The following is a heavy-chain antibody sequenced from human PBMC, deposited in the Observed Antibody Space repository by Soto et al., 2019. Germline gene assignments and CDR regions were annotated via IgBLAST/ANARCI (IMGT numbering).Heavy chain of an antibody. J-gene: IGHJ4*02. CDR2: SRSV. CDR1: GGSVSSGDHA. D-gene: IGHD7-27*01. Sequence: QMQLQESGPGLVKPSETLSLNCVVSGGSVSSGDHAWGWIRQPPGKGLGWIGYSRSVNYNPSLRSRATISVDTAKNQFSLKLSSVTAADTAVYYCGRDNWGSIDYWGQGTQVTVSS. CDR3: GRDNWGSIDY. V-gene: IGHV4-61*08.